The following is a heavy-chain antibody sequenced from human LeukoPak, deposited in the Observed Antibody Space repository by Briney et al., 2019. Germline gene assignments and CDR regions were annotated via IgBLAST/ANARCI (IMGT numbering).Heavy chain of an antibody. CDR1: GFTFSSYA. J-gene: IGHJ4*02. CDR3: ARETRGDYYGSGSLTG. CDR2: ISGSGGST. V-gene: IGHV3-23*01. Sequence: GGSLRLSCAASGFTFSSYAMSWVRQAPGKGLEWVSAISGSGGSTHYADSVKGRFTISRDNSKNTLYLQMNSLRAEDTAVYYCARETRGDYYGSGSLTGWGQGTLVTVSS. D-gene: IGHD3-10*01.